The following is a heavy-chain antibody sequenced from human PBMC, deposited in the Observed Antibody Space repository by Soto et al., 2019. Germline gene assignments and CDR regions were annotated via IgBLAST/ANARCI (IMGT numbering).Heavy chain of an antibody. CDR3: ARARHDIVQVVGATPGDYGMDV. Sequence: GGSLRLSCAASGFQFSVCYMTLIRQSPGKGLEWVSYINSRGSHIYYADSVKGRFTISRDNAKGSLYLRLNSLRVEDAAVYYCARARHDIVQVVGATPGDYGMDVWGKGPTVTVSS. CDR2: INSRGSHI. V-gene: IGHV3-11*01. J-gene: IGHJ6*04. CDR1: GFQFSVCY. D-gene: IGHD1-26*01.